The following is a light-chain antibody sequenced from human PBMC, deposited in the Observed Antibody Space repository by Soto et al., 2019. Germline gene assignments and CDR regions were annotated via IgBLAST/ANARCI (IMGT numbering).Light chain of an antibody. Sequence: EIVLTQSPATLSLSPGERATLSCRASQSVSSYLAWYQQKPGQAPRLLIHDASNRATGIPARFSGSESGTDFTLTISSLGPEDFAVYYCQQRSNWPLFGGGTKVEIK. V-gene: IGKV3-11*01. CDR1: QSVSSY. CDR3: QQRSNWPL. CDR2: DAS. J-gene: IGKJ4*01.